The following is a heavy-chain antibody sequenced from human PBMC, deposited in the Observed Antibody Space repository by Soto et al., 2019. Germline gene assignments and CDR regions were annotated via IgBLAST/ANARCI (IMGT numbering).Heavy chain of an antibody. CDR3: ARVFREHIAGWFDP. D-gene: IGHD2-21*01. CDR2: IYYSGST. Sequence: LETLSLTCTVSGGSVSSGSYYWSWIRQPPGKGLEWIGYIYYSGSTNYNPSLKSRVTISVDTSKNQFSLKLSSVTAADTAVYYCARVFREHIAGWFDPWGQGTLVTVSS. J-gene: IGHJ5*02. V-gene: IGHV4-61*01. CDR1: GGSVSSGSYY.